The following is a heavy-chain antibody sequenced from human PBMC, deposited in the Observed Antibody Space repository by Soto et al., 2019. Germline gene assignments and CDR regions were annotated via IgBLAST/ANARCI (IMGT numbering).Heavy chain of an antibody. V-gene: IGHV4-31*03. D-gene: IGHD3-16*01. J-gene: IGHJ4*02. Sequence: LSLTCTVSGGSISSGGYYWSWIRQHPGKGLEWIGYIYYSGSTYYNPSLKSRVTISVDTSKNQFSLKLTSVTAADTAVYFCARLRGGCPADFWGQGTLVTVSS. CDR3: ARLRGGCPADF. CDR2: IYYSGST. CDR1: GGSISSGGYY.